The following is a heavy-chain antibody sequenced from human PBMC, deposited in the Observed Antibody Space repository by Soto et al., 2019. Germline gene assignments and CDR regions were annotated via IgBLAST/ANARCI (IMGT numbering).Heavy chain of an antibody. V-gene: IGHV3-23*01. CDR1: GITFSSHA. CDR2: LSGSGAST. D-gene: IGHD3-3*01. Sequence: EVQLLQSGGGVVQPGGSLRLSCAASGITFSSHAMNWVRQAPGGGLEWVSSLSGSGASTYYADSVKGRFTISRDNSRNTLFLPEHGLRSGETAIYYCVKGHPYGRRGYYGPRFDHWGQGDLVLVSS. CDR3: VKGHPYGRRGYYGPRFDH. J-gene: IGHJ4*02.